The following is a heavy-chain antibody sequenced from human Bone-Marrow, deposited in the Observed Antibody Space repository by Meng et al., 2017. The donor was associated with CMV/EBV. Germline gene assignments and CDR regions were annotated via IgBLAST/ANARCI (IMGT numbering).Heavy chain of an antibody. CDR3: ARTGRRGARMVRGVTKGFYY. CDR1: GGSFSGYY. J-gene: IGHJ4*02. Sequence: SATLSLTCAAYGGSFSGYYWSWIRQPPGKGLEWIGEINHSGSTNYNPSLKSRVTISVDTSKNQFSLKLSSVTAADTAVYYCARTGRRGARMVRGVTKGFYYWGQGTLVTVSS. V-gene: IGHV4-34*01. CDR2: INHSGST. D-gene: IGHD3-10*01.